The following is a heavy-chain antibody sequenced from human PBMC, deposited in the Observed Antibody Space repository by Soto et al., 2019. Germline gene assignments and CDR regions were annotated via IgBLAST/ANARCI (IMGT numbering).Heavy chain of an antibody. D-gene: IGHD1-7*01. J-gene: IGHJ6*03. V-gene: IGHV3-11*01. CDR2: ISSSGSTI. CDR3: ATTGTTTYYYYYYMDV. Sequence: GGSLRLSCGASGFTFSDYYMSWIRQAPGKGLEWVSYISSSGSTIYYADSVKGRFTISRDNAKNSLYLQMNSLRAEDTAVYYCATTGTTTYYYYYYMDVWGKGTTVTVSS. CDR1: GFTFSDYY.